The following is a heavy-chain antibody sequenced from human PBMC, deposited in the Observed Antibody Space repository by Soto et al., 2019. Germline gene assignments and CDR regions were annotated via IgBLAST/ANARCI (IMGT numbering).Heavy chain of an antibody. CDR1: GFTFSSYS. Sequence: GGSLRLSCAASGFTFSSYSMNWVRQAPGKGLEWVSYISSSSSTIYYADSVKGRFTIPRDNAKNSLYLQMNSLRDEDTAVYYCASISYTPCYYYGMDVWGQGTTVTVSS. D-gene: IGHD3-9*01. V-gene: IGHV3-48*02. CDR2: ISSSSSTI. J-gene: IGHJ6*02. CDR3: ASISYTPCYYYGMDV.